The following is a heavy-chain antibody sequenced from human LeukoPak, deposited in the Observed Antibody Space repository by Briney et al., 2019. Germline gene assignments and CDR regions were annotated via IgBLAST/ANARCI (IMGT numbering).Heavy chain of an antibody. D-gene: IGHD6-13*01. CDR2: FDPEDGET. CDR3: ARGLAAAGVRDYYYMDV. Sequence: ASVKVSCKVSGYTLTELSMHWVRQAPGKGLEWMGGFDPEDGETIYAQKFQGRVTMTEDTSTDTAHMELSSLRSEDTAVYYCARGLAAAGVRDYYYMDVWGKGTTVTVSS. J-gene: IGHJ6*03. V-gene: IGHV1-24*01. CDR1: GYTLTELS.